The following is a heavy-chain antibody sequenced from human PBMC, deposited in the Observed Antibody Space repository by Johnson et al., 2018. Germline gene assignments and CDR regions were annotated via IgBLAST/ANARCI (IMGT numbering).Heavy chain of an antibody. CDR1: GFTFSSYP. D-gene: IGHD6-19*01. V-gene: IGHV3-23*04. CDR2: ISYSGANT. J-gene: IGHJ3*02. Sequence: VQLVESGGGLVQPGGSLRLSCAASGFTFSSYPMSWVRPAPGKGLEWLSAISYSGANTYYADSVQGRFTISRDNSKNTRYLQMNSLRAEDTAIYYCAKAQGRSGWYSGHDGFDIWGQGTMVTVSS. CDR3: AKAQGRSGWYSGHDGFDI.